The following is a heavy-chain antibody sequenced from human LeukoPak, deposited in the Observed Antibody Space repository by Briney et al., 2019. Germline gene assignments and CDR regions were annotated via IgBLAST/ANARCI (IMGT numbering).Heavy chain of an antibody. Sequence: GGSLRLSCAASGFTFSNYYMSWIRQAPGKGLEWVVYISSSGSVLYYADSVKGRFTVSRDNTENSLYLQMDSLRAEDTAVYYCTRDPDTSSKVDYWGQGILVTVSS. CDR1: GFTFSNYY. CDR2: ISSSGSVL. V-gene: IGHV3-11*01. J-gene: IGHJ4*02. D-gene: IGHD2/OR15-2a*01. CDR3: TRDPDTSSKVDY.